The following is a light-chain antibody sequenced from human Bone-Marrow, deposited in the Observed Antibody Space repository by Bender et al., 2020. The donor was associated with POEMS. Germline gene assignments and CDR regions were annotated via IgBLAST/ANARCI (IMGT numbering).Light chain of an antibody. V-gene: IGLV2-8*01. Sequence: QSALTQPPSASGSPGQSVTISCTGTSSDVGGYNSVSWYQQHPGKAPKLMIYDVSQRPSGVPDRFSGSKSDTSASLAITGLQAEDEADYYCQSFDSSLSAWVFGGGTRLNVL. CDR3: QSFDSSLSAWV. J-gene: IGLJ3*02. CDR1: SSDVGGYNS. CDR2: DVS.